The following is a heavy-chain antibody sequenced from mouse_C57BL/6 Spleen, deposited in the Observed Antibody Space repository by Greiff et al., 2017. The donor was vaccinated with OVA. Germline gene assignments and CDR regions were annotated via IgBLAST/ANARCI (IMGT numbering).Heavy chain of an antibody. D-gene: IGHD4-1*01. CDR2: INPGSGGT. V-gene: IGHV1-54*01. Sequence: VKVVESGAELVRPGTSVKVSCKASGYAFTNYLIEWVKQRPGQGLEWIGVINPGSGGTNYNEKFKGKATLTADKSSSTAYMQLSSLTSEDSAVYFCARSGELGGFDYWGQGTTLTVSS. CDR1: GYAFTNYL. CDR3: ARSGELGGFDY. J-gene: IGHJ2*01.